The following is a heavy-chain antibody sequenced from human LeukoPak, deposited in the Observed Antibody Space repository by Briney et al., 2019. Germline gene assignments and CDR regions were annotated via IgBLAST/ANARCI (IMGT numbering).Heavy chain of an antibody. CDR3: ARGGIAVAATPTYYYYYYMDV. CDR1: GGSISSYY. CDR2: IYYSGST. V-gene: IGHV4-59*01. J-gene: IGHJ6*03. D-gene: IGHD6-19*01. Sequence: PSETLSFTCTVSGGSISSYYWSWIRQPPGKGLEWIGYIYYSGSTNYNPSLKSRVTISVDTSKNQFSLKLSSVTAADTAVYYCARGGIAVAATPTYYYYYYMDVWGKGTTVTISS.